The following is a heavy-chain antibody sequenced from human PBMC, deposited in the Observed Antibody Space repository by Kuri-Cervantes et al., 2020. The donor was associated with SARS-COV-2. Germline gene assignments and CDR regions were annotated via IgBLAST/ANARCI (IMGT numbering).Heavy chain of an antibody. V-gene: IGHV3-13*01. CDR2: IATSGDT. Sequence: LSLTCAASGFTLRACDMHWVRQVTGKGLEWVSTIATSGDTYYLNSVKGRFTISRESARNSLYLQMNSLRVEDTAVYYCVREAPGSASGITSFDLWGRGTLVTVSS. D-gene: IGHD3-10*01. J-gene: IGHJ2*01. CDR1: GFTLRACD. CDR3: VREAPGSASGITSFDL.